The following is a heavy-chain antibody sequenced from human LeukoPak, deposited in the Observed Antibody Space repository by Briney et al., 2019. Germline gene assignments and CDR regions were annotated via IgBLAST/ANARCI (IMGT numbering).Heavy chain of an antibody. Sequence: PGGSLRLSCAASGFTFSSYWMSWVRQAPGKGLEWVSAISGSGGNTYYADSVKGRFTISRDNSKNTLYLQMNSLRAEDAVVYYCAKAPGGATWGWGHFDYWGQGTLVTVSS. CDR2: ISGSGGNT. CDR1: GFTFSSYW. V-gene: IGHV3-23*01. CDR3: AKAPGGATWGWGHFDY. J-gene: IGHJ4*02. D-gene: IGHD1-26*01.